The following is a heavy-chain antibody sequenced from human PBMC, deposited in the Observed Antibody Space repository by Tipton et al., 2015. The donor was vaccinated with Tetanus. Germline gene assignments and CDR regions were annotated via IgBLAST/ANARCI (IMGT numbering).Heavy chain of an antibody. D-gene: IGHD6-19*01. CDR1: GGSFSGYY. CDR3: ARGLKQWLVLGYFDY. CDR2: INHSGST. V-gene: IGHV4-34*01. J-gene: IGHJ4*02. Sequence: GLVKPSETLSLTCAVYGGSFSGYYWSWIRQPPGKGLEWIGEINHSGSTNYNPSLKSRVTISVDTSKNQFSLKLSSVTAADTAVYYCARGLKQWLVLGYFDYWGQGTLVTVSS.